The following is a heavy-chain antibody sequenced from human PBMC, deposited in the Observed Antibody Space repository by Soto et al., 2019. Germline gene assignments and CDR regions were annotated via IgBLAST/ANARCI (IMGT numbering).Heavy chain of an antibody. V-gene: IGHV1-2*02. CDR2: INPNSGGT. J-gene: IGHJ4*02. Sequence: ASVKVSCKTSGYTFTGYYIHWVRQAPGQGLEWMGWINPNSGGTNYAQKFQGRVTMTRDTSISTAYMELSRLRSDDTAVYYCARDYSSSSVDYWGQGTLVTVSS. CDR3: ARDYSSSSVDY. CDR1: GYTFTGYY. D-gene: IGHD6-6*01.